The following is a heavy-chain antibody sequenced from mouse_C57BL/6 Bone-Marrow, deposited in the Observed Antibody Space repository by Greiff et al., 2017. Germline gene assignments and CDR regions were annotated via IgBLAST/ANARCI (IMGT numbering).Heavy chain of an antibody. V-gene: IGHV2-2*01. CDR3: DRNGMDY. Sequence: QVQLQQSGPGLVQPSQSLSITCTASGFSLTSYGVHWVRQSPGKGLEWLGVIWRGGSTDYNAAFISRLSISKDNSKSQVFFKMNSLQADDTAIYYCDRNGMDYWGQGTSVTVSS. CDR1: GFSLTSYG. J-gene: IGHJ4*01. CDR2: IWRGGST.